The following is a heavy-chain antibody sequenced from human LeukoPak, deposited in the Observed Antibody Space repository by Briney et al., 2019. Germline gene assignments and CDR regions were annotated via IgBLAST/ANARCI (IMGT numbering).Heavy chain of an antibody. V-gene: IGHV1-18*01. CDR3: ALTGAVAGIGGNFDY. CDR2: ISAYNGNT. J-gene: IGHJ4*02. Sequence: GASVKVSCKASGYTFTSYGITWVRQAPGQGLEWMGWISAYNGNTNYAQKLQDRVTMATDTSTSTAYMELRSLRSDDTDVYYCALTGAVAGIGGNFDYWGQGTLVTVSS. D-gene: IGHD6-19*01. CDR1: GYTFTSYG.